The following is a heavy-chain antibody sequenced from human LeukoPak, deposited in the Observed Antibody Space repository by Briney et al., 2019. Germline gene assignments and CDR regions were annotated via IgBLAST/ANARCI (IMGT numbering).Heavy chain of an antibody. CDR2: IYSGGST. Sequence: PGGSLRLSCAASGFTVSSNYMSWVRQAPGKRLEWVSVIYSGGSTYYADSVKGRFTISRDNSKNTLYLQMNSLRAEDTAVYYCARSGGGSCPCFDYWGQGTLVTVSS. CDR1: GFTVSSNY. J-gene: IGHJ4*02. CDR3: ARSGGGSCPCFDY. D-gene: IGHD2-15*01. V-gene: IGHV3-53*01.